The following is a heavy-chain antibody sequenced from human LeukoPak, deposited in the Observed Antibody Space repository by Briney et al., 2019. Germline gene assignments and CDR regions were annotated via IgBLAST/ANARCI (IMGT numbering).Heavy chain of an antibody. CDR3: ARKFWSGYYVDY. CDR2: ISAYNGNT. D-gene: IGHD3-3*01. J-gene: IGHJ4*02. Sequence: ASVKVSCKASGYTFTSYGISWLRQAPGQGLEWMGWISAYNGNTNYAQKLQGRVTMTTDTSTSTAYMELRSLRSDDTAVYYCARKFWSGYYVDYWGQGTLVTVSS. V-gene: IGHV1-18*01. CDR1: GYTFTSYG.